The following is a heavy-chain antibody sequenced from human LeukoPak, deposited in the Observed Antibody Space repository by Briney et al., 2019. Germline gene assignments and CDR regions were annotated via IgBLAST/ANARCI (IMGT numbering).Heavy chain of an antibody. Sequence: GGPLRLSCAASGFTFSAYHINWVRQAPGKGLEWISYISTTGTTIHYADSVKGRFTISRDNSKNTLYLQMNSLRAEDTAVYYCAKSVLSGSSGYYDAFDIWGQGTMVTISS. CDR3: AKSVLSGSSGYYDAFDI. D-gene: IGHD3-22*01. CDR1: GFTFSAYH. V-gene: IGHV3-48*01. J-gene: IGHJ3*02. CDR2: ISTTGTTI.